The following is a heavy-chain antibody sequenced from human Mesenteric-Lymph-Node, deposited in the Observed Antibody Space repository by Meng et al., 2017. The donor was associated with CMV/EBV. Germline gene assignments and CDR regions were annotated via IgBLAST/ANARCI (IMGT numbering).Heavy chain of an antibody. J-gene: IGHJ5*02. CDR2: IYYSGST. V-gene: IGHV4-34*11. CDR1: GGSFTDYY. D-gene: IGHD1-26*01. Sequence: GSLRLSCAVYGGSFTDYYWSWIRQPPGKGLEWIASIYYSGSTYYNPSLKSRVTMSVDTSKNQFSLKLSSVTAADTAVYFCAREQYSRRGDHWGQGTLVTVSS. CDR3: AREQYSRRGDH.